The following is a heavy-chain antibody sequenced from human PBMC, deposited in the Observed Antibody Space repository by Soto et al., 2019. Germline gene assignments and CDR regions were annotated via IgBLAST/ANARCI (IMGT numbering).Heavy chain of an antibody. CDR1: GYPVTAYY. Sequence: QLHLVQSGAVVKKPGASVTVSCSASGYPVTAYYMHWVRQAPGRGLEGMGGINPATGAAKYTQTFQGRVTMTRDPSPGTVFMELSGLTSEDTAVFYCARGGGVGVAGSAAFDMWGQGTLVTVSS. CDR3: ARGGGVGVAGSAAFDM. D-gene: IGHD3-3*01. J-gene: IGHJ3*02. CDR2: INPATGAA. V-gene: IGHV1-2*02.